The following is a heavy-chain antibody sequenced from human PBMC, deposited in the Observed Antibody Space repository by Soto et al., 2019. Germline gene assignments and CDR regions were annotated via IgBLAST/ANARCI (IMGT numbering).Heavy chain of an antibody. CDR3: ARDSWSYY. Sequence: PGGSLRLSCAASGFSVSSNYMNWVRQAPGKGLEWVSIIQNGGGRYYADSVKDRFTVSRDDSKNTVFLQMNSLRVDDTAVYYCARDSWSYYWGQGTLVTVSS. D-gene: IGHD2-15*01. CDR1: GFSVSSNY. CDR2: IQNGGGR. V-gene: IGHV3-66*01. J-gene: IGHJ4*02.